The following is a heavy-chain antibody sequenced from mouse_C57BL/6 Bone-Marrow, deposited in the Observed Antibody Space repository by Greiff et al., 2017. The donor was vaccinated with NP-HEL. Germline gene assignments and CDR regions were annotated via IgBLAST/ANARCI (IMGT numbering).Heavy chain of an antibody. V-gene: IGHV14-4*01. CDR3: TTLYYYYGSSYYAMDY. Sequence: EVQLVESGAELVRPGASVKLSCTASGFNIKDDYMHWVKQRPEQGLEWIGWIDPENGDTEYASKFQGKATITADASSNTAYLQLSSLTSEDTAVYYCTTLYYYYGSSYYAMDYWGQGTSVTVSS. CDR1: GFNIKDDY. D-gene: IGHD1-1*01. J-gene: IGHJ4*01. CDR2: IDPENGDT.